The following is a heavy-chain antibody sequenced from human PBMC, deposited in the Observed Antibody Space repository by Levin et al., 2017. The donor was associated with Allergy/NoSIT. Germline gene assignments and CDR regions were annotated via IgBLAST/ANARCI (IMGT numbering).Heavy chain of an antibody. CDR2: ISSSSSYI. D-gene: IGHD6-13*01. CDR1: GFTFSSYS. J-gene: IGHJ6*02. V-gene: IGHV3-21*01. CDR3: ARDGVAAAGTGESARVDYYYYGMDV. Sequence: GGSLRLSCAASGFTFSSYSMNWVRQAPGKGLEWVSSISSSSSYIYYADSVKGRFTISRDNAKNSLYLQMNSLRAEDTAVYYCARDGVAAAGTGESARVDYYYYGMDVWGQGTTVTVSS.